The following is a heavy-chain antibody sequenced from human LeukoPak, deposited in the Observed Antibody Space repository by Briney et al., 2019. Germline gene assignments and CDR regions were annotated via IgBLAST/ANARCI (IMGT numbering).Heavy chain of an antibody. CDR1: GYSISSGYY. CDR2: IYHSGST. Sequence: PSETLSLTCTVSGYSISSGYYWGWIRQPPGKGLEWIGSIYHSGSTYYNPSLKSRVTISVDTSKNQFSLKLSSVTAADTAVYYCARVRYTLWFGELASWFDPWGQGTLVTVSS. CDR3: ARVRYTLWFGELASWFDP. D-gene: IGHD3-10*01. J-gene: IGHJ5*02. V-gene: IGHV4-38-2*02.